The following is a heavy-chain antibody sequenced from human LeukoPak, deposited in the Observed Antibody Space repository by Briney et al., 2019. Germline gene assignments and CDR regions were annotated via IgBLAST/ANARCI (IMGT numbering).Heavy chain of an antibody. CDR3: ARPAYCGGDCYFHFDY. Sequence: GGSLRLSCAVSGVTFSSYWMSWVRQAPGKGLEWVASIKQDGSQKYYVDSVKGRFTFSRDNAKSSLYLQMNTLRAEDTAVYYCARPAYCGGDCYFHFDYWGQGTLGTVSS. D-gene: IGHD2-21*02. V-gene: IGHV3-7*01. J-gene: IGHJ4*02. CDR1: GVTFSSYW. CDR2: IKQDGSQK.